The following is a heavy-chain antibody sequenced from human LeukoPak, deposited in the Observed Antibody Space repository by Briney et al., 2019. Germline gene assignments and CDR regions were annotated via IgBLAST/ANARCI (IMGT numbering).Heavy chain of an antibody. Sequence: SVKVSCKASGGTFSSYAISWVRQAPGQGLEWMGGIIPIFGTANYAQKFQGRVTITADESTSTAYMELSSLRSEDTAVYYCARDLLEVFSTKIAAAGYYFDYWGQGTLVTVSS. V-gene: IGHV1-69*13. J-gene: IGHJ4*02. CDR3: ARDLLEVFSTKIAAAGYYFDY. CDR1: GGTFSSYA. D-gene: IGHD6-13*01. CDR2: IIPIFGTA.